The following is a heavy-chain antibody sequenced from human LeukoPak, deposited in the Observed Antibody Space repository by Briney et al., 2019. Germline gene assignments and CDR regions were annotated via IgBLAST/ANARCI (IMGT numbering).Heavy chain of an antibody. Sequence: GGSLRLSCAASGFTFSSYAMSWVRQAPGKGLEWVSAISGSGGGTYYADSVKGRFTISRDNSKNTLYLQMNSLRAEDTAVYYCAKEGVLDRGVIITTYFDYWGQGTLVTVSS. CDR1: GFTFSSYA. CDR3: AKEGVLDRGVIITTYFDY. D-gene: IGHD3-10*01. CDR2: ISGSGGGT. V-gene: IGHV3-23*01. J-gene: IGHJ4*02.